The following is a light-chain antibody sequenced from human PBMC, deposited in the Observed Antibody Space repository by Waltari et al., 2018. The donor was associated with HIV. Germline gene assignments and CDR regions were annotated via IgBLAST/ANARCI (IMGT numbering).Light chain of an antibody. Sequence: DIQMTQSPSPLSASVGDRITITCRASQNIGDYVNWYQQTPGNAPTLLVYSASSVQSGVPSRFSGSGSGTDFTLTISNLQPEDFGIYYCQQTYSTHLFTFGPGTEVDMK. CDR3: QQTYSTHLFT. CDR1: QNIGDY. J-gene: IGKJ3*01. V-gene: IGKV1-39*01. CDR2: SAS.